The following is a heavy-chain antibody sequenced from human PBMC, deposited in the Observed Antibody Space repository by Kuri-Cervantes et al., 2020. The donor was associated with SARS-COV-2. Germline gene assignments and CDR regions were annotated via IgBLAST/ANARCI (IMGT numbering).Heavy chain of an antibody. D-gene: IGHD2/OR15-2a*01. CDR1: GFTFSIYA. Sequence: GGSLRLSCAASGFTFSIYAVNWVRQAPGKGLEWVSGIYGGASTKYYADYVKGRFTISRDNSKHTLYLLMNSLSAEDTAVLYFAKDLSHPHYYFLDYWGQGTLVTVSS. CDR2: IYGGASTK. J-gene: IGHJ4*02. CDR3: AKDLSHPHYYFLDY. V-gene: IGHV3-23*03.